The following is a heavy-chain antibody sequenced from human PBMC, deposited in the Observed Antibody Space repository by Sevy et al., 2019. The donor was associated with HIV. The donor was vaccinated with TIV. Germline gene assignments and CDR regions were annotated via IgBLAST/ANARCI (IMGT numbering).Heavy chain of an antibody. D-gene: IGHD1-26*01. Sequence: GGSLRLSCTASGFIFGDYGMSWVRQAPGKGLEWIAFFKSKIHGGTTEHAASVKGRFTISRKDSKNIVYLQMSNLKTEDTAVYYCTRWSGSQSIFDYWGQGTLVTVSS. J-gene: IGHJ4*02. CDR1: GFIFGDYG. CDR3: TRWSGSQSIFDY. V-gene: IGHV3-49*04. CDR2: FKSKIHGGTT.